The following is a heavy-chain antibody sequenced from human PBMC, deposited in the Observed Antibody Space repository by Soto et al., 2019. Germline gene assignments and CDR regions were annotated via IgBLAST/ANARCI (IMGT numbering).Heavy chain of an antibody. CDR2: IRSKRYGGTP. J-gene: IGHJ4*02. D-gene: IGHD2-2*01. V-gene: IGHV3-49*04. CDR3: TRLPRHPRPAFDY. CDR1: GFTCGDYA. Sequence: EVQLVESGGGSVEPGRSLRLSCAASGFTCGDYALSWVRQGPGKGLEWVGFIRSKRYGGTPEYAASVKGRFSISRDDSGNIAYLQMNSLRTEDTAVYFCTRLPRHPRPAFDYWGQGTQVTVAS.